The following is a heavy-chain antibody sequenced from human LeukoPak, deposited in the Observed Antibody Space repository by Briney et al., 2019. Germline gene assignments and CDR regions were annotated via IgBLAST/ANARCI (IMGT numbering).Heavy chain of an antibody. J-gene: IGHJ5*02. D-gene: IGHD2-15*01. CDR1: GGSMSRSSYY. CDR2: IYYSGNT. CDR3: TAADNWFDP. V-gene: IGHV4-39*01. Sequence: PSETLSLTCTVSGGSMSRSSYYWGWIRQPPGKGLEWIGSIYYSGNTYYIPSLKSRVTISIDTSKNQFSLKLSSVTAADTAVYYCTAADNWFDPWGQGTLVTVSS.